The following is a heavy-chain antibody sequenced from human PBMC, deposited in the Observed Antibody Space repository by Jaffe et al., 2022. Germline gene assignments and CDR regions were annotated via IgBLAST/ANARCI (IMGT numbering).Heavy chain of an antibody. J-gene: IGHJ6*03. Sequence: QVQLQESGPGLVKPSETLSLTCTVSGGSISSYYWSWIRQPPGKGLEWIGYIYYSGSTNYNPSLKSRVTISVDTSKNQFSLKLSSVTAADTAVYYCARFHYGDYGDYYYYYYMDVWGKGTTVTVSS. V-gene: IGHV4-59*01. CDR2: IYYSGST. CDR1: GGSISSYY. D-gene: IGHD4-17*01. CDR3: ARFHYGDYGDYYYYYYMDV.